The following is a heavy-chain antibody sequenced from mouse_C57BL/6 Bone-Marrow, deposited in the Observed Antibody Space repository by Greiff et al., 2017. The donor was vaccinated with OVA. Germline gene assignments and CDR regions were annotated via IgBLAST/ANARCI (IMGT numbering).Heavy chain of an antibody. CDR2: IDPETGGP. J-gene: IGHJ3*01. CDR3: TRKPAYYSNYWFAY. Sequence: VQLQQSGAELVRPGASVTLSCKASGYTFTDYEMHWVKQTPVHGLEWIGAIDPETGGPAYNQKFKGKAILTADKSSSTAYMELRSLTSEDSAVYYCTRKPAYYSNYWFAYWGQGTLVTVSA. D-gene: IGHD2-5*01. V-gene: IGHV1-15*01. CDR1: GYTFTDYE.